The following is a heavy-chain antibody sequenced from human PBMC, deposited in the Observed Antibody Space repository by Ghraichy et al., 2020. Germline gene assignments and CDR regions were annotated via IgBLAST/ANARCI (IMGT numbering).Heavy chain of an antibody. CDR2: INPNSGGT. V-gene: IGHV1-2*02. D-gene: IGHD2-15*01. CDR3: ARDLDCSGGSCYSRDSNANYYYYYGMDV. CDR1: GYTFTGYY. Sequence: ASVKGSCKASGYTFTGYYMHWVRQAPGQGLEWMGWINPNSGGTNYAQKFQGRVTMTRDTSISTAYMELSRLRSDDTAVYYCARDLDCSGGSCYSRDSNANYYYYYGMDVWGQGTTVTVSS. J-gene: IGHJ6*02.